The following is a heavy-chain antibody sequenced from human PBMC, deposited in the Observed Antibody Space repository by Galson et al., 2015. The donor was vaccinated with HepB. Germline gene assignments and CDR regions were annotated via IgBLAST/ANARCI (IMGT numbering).Heavy chain of an antibody. J-gene: IGHJ4*02. CDR2: ISGDTYGT. CDR3: AKGRGWYTGFDF. CDR1: GFIFSNYA. V-gene: IGHV3-23*01. D-gene: IGHD6-19*01. Sequence: SLRLSCAGSGFIFSNYALSWVRQAPGKGLQWVSGISGDTYGTYYADSVKGRFTISRDNSNNRLYLQMTSVRADDTATYYCAKGRGWYTGFDFWGQGALVTVSS.